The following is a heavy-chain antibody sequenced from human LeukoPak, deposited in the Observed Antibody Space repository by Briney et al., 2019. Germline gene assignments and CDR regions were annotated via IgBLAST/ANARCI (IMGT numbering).Heavy chain of an antibody. CDR3: VRDGDDFNFDY. V-gene: IGHV3-74*01. Sequence: GGSLRPSCAASGFTFRSYWMHWVRQAPGKGLEWVSRVIRDGSFTNYADSVKGRFTISRDNAKNTLYLQMSSLRAEDTAVYFCVRDGDDFNFDYWGQGSLVTVSS. J-gene: IGHJ4*02. CDR2: VIRDGSFT. D-gene: IGHD5-24*01. CDR1: GFTFRSYW.